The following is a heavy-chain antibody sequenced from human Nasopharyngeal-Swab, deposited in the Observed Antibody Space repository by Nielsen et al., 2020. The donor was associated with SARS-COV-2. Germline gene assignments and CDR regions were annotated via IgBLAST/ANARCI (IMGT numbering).Heavy chain of an antibody. Sequence: ASVKVSCKVSGYTITELSMHWVRQAPGKGLEWMGGFDPEDGETIYEQKFQGRVTMTEDTSTDTAYMELSSLRSEDTAVYYCATFLIAARLYYYYGMDVWGQGTTVTVSS. CDR2: FDPEDGET. J-gene: IGHJ6*02. CDR3: ATFLIAARLYYYYGMDV. CDR1: GYTITELS. V-gene: IGHV1-24*01. D-gene: IGHD6-6*01.